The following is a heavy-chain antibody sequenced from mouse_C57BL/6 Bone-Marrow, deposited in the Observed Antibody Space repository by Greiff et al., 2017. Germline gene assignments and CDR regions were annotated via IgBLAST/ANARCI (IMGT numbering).Heavy chain of an antibody. J-gene: IGHJ3*01. CDR2: FYPRSGNT. CDR1: GYTFTSYG. V-gene: IGHV1-81*01. Sequence: VQLQQSGAELSRPGASVKLSCKASGYTFTSYGISWVKQRTGQGLEWIGEFYPRSGNTYYNEKFKGKATLTADQSSSTAYMELRSLTSEDSAVXFCARCYYGSSYGFAYWGQGTLVTVSA. D-gene: IGHD1-1*01. CDR3: ARCYYGSSYGFAY.